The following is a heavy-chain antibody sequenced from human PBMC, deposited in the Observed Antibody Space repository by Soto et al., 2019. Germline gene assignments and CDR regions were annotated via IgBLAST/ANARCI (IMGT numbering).Heavy chain of an antibody. Sequence: PGGSLRLSCAASAFTFSSYAMSWVRQAPGKGLEWVSAISGSGGSTYHADSVKGRFTISRDNSKNTLYLQMNSLRAEDTAVYYCAKSPGSFAYYAMDVWGQGTTVTVSS. CDR1: AFTFSSYA. J-gene: IGHJ6*02. V-gene: IGHV3-23*01. CDR3: AKSPGSFAYYAMDV. D-gene: IGHD3-10*01. CDR2: ISGSGGST.